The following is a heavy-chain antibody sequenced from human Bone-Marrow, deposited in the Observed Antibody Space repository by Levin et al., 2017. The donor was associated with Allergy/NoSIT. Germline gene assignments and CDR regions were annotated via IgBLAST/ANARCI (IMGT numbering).Heavy chain of an antibody. CDR1: GFTFSTYW. CDR2: IKQDGSEK. J-gene: IGHJ4*02. Sequence: GESLKISCVASGFTFSTYWMSWVRQAPGKGLEWVANIKQDGSEKYYVDSVKGRFTISRDNARNSLYLQMNSLRAEDTAVYYCAGATGTKTRFDYWGQGTPVTVSS. CDR3: AGATGTKTRFDY. V-gene: IGHV3-7*02. D-gene: IGHD1-1*01.